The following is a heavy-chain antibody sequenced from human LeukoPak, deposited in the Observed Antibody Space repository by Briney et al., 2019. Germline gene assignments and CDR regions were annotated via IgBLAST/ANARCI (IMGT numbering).Heavy chain of an antibody. J-gene: IGHJ4*02. V-gene: IGHV5-51*01. CDR3: ARPGIAAAGLNYFDY. D-gene: IGHD6-13*01. CDR2: IYPGDSDT. Sequence: GESLKISCQGSGSSFTSYWIGWVRQLPGKGPEWMGIIYPGDSDTRYSPSFQGQVTISADKSISTAYLQWSSLKASDTAMYYCARPGIAAAGLNYFDYWGQGTLVTVSS. CDR1: GSSFTSYW.